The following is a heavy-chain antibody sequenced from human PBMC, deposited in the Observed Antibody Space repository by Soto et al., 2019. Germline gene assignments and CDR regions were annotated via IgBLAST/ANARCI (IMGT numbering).Heavy chain of an antibody. CDR2: ISAYNGNT. CDR1: GYTFTSYG. D-gene: IGHD3-3*01. J-gene: IGHJ6*02. Sequence: ASVKVSCKASGYTFTSYGISWVRQAPGQGLEWMGWISAYNGNTDYAQKLQGRVTMTTDTSTSTAYMELRSLRSDDTAVYYCARDLSPRQRNTYYDFWSGYYTNYYYYGMDVWGQGTTVTVSS. V-gene: IGHV1-18*04. CDR3: ARDLSPRQRNTYYDFWSGYYTNYYYYGMDV.